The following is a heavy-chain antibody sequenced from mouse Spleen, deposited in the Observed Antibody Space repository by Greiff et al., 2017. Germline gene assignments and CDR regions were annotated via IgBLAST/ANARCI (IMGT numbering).Heavy chain of an antibody. CDR3: AREGPRQLGLPFAY. Sequence: EVQLQQSGPELVKPGASVKISCKASGYTFTDYYMNWVKQSHGKSLEWIGDINPNNGGTSYNQKFKGKATLTVDKSSSTAYMELRSLTSEDSAVYYCAREGPRQLGLPFAYWGQGTLVTVSA. D-gene: IGHD3-2*01. J-gene: IGHJ3*01. V-gene: IGHV1-26*01. CDR2: INPNNGGT. CDR1: GYTFTDYY.